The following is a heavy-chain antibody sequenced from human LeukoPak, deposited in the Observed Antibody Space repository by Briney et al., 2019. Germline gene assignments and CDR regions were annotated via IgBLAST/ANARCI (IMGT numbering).Heavy chain of an antibody. CDR2: ISWNSGSI. V-gene: IGHV3-9*01. CDR1: GFTFDDYA. J-gene: IGHJ4*02. Sequence: PGRSLRLSCAASGFTFDDYAMHWVRQAPGKGLEWVSGISWNSGSIGYADSVKGRFTISRDNAKNSLYLQMNSLRAEDTALYYCAKDIAAGYYYDSSGYDYWGQGTLVTVSS. D-gene: IGHD3-22*01. CDR3: AKDIAAGYYYDSSGYDY.